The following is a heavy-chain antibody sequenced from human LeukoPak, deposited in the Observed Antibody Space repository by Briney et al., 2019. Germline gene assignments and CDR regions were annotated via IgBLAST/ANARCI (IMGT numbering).Heavy chain of an antibody. V-gene: IGHV1-69*04. J-gene: IGHJ4*02. CDR1: GGTFSSYA. CDR2: IIPILGIA. D-gene: IGHD6-13*01. CDR3: ARVGLAGSWYEGFDY. Sequence: ASVKVSCKASGGTFSSYAISWVRQAPGQGLEWMGRIIPILGIANYAQKFQGRVTITADKSTSTAYMELRSLRSDDTAVYYCARVGLAGSWYEGFDYWGQGTLVTVSS.